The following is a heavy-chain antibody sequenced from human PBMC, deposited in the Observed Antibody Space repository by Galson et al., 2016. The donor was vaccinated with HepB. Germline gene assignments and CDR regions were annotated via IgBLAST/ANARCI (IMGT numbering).Heavy chain of an antibody. CDR3: ARGGGYSDSTGYPAAFDY. Sequence: SVKVSCKASGYTFNNYNFNWVRQAPGQGLEWMGWISAYNDTTDYAQKFQGRVTMTTDMSTTTAYMELRSLRSGDSAVYYCARGGGYSDSTGYPAAFDYWGQGALVTVSA. D-gene: IGHD3-22*01. J-gene: IGHJ4*02. CDR1: GYTFNNYN. CDR2: ISAYNDTT. V-gene: IGHV1-18*01.